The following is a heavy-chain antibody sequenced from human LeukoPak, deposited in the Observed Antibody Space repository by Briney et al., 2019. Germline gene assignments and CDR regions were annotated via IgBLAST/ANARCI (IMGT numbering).Heavy chain of an antibody. V-gene: IGHV1-2*02. CDR1: GYTFTGYY. CDR2: INPNSGGT. D-gene: IGHD2-2*01. J-gene: IGHJ6*02. CDR3: AYEEPDIVVVPAASPYYYYGMDV. Sequence: GASVKVSCKASGYTFTGYYMHWVRQAPGQGLEWMGWINPNSGGTNYAQKFQGRVTITADKSTSTAYMELSSLRSEDTAMYYCAYEEPDIVVVPAASPYYYYGMDVWGQGTTVTVSS.